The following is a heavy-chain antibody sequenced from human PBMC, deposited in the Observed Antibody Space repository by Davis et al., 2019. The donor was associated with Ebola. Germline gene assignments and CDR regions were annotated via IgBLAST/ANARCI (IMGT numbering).Heavy chain of an antibody. CDR1: GYTFTGYY. V-gene: IGHV1-2*04. D-gene: IGHD1-26*01. CDR2: INPNSGGT. CDR3: ARDDPRIVGATTGDY. Sequence: AASVKVSCKASGYTFTGYYMHWVRQAPGQELEWMGWINPNSGGTKYAQKFQGWVTMTRDTSISTAYMELGRLTSDDTAVYYCARDDPRIVGATTGDYWGQGTLVTVSS. J-gene: IGHJ4*02.